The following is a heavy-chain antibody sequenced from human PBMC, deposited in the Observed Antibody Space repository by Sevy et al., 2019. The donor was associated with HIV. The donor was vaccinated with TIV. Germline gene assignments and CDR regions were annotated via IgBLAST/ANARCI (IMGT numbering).Heavy chain of an antibody. D-gene: IGHD3-3*01. CDR2: IYYSGST. CDR1: GGSINSSSYY. Sequence: SETLSLTCTVSGGSINSSSYYWGWIRQPPGKGLEWIGSIYYSGSTYYNPSLKSRVTISVDTSKNQFSLKLSSVTAADTAVYYCARRLGYDFWSGYQTNYYYYGMDVWGQGTTVTVSS. J-gene: IGHJ6*02. V-gene: IGHV4-39*01. CDR3: ARRLGYDFWSGYQTNYYYYGMDV.